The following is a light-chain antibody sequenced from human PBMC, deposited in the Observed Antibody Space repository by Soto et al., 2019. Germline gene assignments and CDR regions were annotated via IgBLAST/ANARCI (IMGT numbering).Light chain of an antibody. V-gene: IGLV2-11*01. CDR2: DVS. CDR1: SSDVGGYND. J-gene: IGLJ1*01. Sequence: QSALTQPRSVSGSPGQSVTISCTGTSSDVGGYNDVSWYQQHPGKAPNLMIYDVSKRPSGVPDRFSGSKSGNTASLTISRLQAEDEADYYCCSYAGSYTFVFGTWTKVTVL. CDR3: CSYAGSYTFV.